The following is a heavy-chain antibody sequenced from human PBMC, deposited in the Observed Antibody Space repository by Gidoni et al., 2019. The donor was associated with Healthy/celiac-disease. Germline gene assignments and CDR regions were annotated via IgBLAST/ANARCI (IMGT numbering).Heavy chain of an antibody. V-gene: IGHV3-30-3*01. CDR2: ISYDGSNK. CDR3: ARAKDTAMVTLYY. D-gene: IGHD5-18*01. J-gene: IGHJ4*02. CDR1: GFTFSSYA. Sequence: QVQLVESGGGVVQPGRSLRLSGAASGFTFSSYALPWVRQAPGKGLEWVAVISYDGSNKYYADSVKGRFTISRDNSKNTLYLQMNSLRAEDTAVYYCARAKDTAMVTLYYWGQGTLVTVSS.